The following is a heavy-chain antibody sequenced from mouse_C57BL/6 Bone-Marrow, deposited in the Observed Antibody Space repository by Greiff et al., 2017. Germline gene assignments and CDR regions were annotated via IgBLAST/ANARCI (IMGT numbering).Heavy chain of an antibody. J-gene: IGHJ2*01. V-gene: IGHV1-52*01. D-gene: IGHD1-1*01. CDR1: GYTFTSYW. CDR3: ATTSYYCGSRHFDY. CDR2: IDPSDSET. Sequence: QVQLKQPGAELVRPGSSVKLSCKASGYTFTSYWMHWVKQRPIQGLEWIGNIDPSDSETHYNQKFKDKATLTVDKSSSTAYMQLSSLTSEDSAVYYYATTSYYCGSRHFDYWGKGTTLTVSS.